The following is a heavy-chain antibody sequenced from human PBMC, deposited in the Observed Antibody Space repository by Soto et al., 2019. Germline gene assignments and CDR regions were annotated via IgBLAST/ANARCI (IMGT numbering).Heavy chain of an antibody. Sequence: QLQLQESGPGLVKPSETLSLSCSVSGGSTSNSNFYWGWIRQPPGRGLEWLGSIDYSGNTYYNPSGKSRGPISVDTSKSQFSGQLTSVNAGDTALYYCVRGGKYRLQETYFFDYWGQGALVTVSS. D-gene: IGHD4-4*01. CDR1: GGSTSNSNFY. V-gene: IGHV4-39*01. J-gene: IGHJ4*02. CDR3: VRGGKYRLQETYFFDY. CDR2: IDYSGNT.